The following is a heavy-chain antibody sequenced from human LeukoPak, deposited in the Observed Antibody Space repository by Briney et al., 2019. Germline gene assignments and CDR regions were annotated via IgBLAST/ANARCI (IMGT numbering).Heavy chain of an antibody. CDR3: VRDRGTYRPIDY. Sequence: GGSLRLSCAASGFTFSDYYMSWIRQAPGKGLEWVSYISNSGSTVDYADSVKGRFTISRDNGKNSLYLQMNSLRAEDTAIYYCVRDRGTYRPIDYWGQGTLVTVSS. D-gene: IGHD1-26*01. CDR1: GFTFSDYY. CDR2: ISNSGSTV. V-gene: IGHV3-11*01. J-gene: IGHJ4*02.